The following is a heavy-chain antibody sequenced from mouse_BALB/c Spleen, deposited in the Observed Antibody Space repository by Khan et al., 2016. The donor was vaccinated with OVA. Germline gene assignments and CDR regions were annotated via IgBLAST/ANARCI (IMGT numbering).Heavy chain of an antibody. J-gene: IGHJ3*01. Sequence: VQLKQSGAELVKPGASVKLSCTASGFNIKDTYMHWVKQRPEQGLEWIGRIYPANGNTKYDPKFQGKATITADTSSNTAYLQLSSLTSEDTAVYYCASPNWFAYWGQGTLVTVSA. CDR3: ASPNWFAY. V-gene: IGHV14-3*02. CDR1: GFNIKDTY. CDR2: IYPANGNT.